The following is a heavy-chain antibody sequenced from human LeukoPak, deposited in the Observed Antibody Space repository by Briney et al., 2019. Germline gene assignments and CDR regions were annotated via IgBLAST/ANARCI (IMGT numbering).Heavy chain of an antibody. D-gene: IGHD2-2*01. CDR2: ISAYNGNT. Sequence: ASVKVSCKASGYTFTSYGISWVRQAPGQGLEWMGWISAYNGNTNYAQKLQGRVTMTTDTSTSTAYMKLRSLRSDDTAVYYCARRAKKVPAAYGMDVWGQGTTVTVSS. CDR3: ARRAKKVPAAYGMDV. V-gene: IGHV1-18*01. J-gene: IGHJ6*02. CDR1: GYTFTSYG.